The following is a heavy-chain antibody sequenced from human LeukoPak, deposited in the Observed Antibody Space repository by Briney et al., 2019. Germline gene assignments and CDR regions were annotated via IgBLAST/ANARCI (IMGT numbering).Heavy chain of an antibody. V-gene: IGHV3-33*01. J-gene: IGHJ4*02. D-gene: IGHD4-17*01. CDR2: IWYDGSNK. Sequence: GGSLRLSCAASGFTFSDYGIHWVRQAPGKGLEWVAFIWYDGSNKYYAGAVKGRFTVSRDNSKNTVYLQMDILRADDTAVFYCAREYYGLDYWGRGTLVTVSS. CDR1: GFTFSDYG. CDR3: AREYYGLDY.